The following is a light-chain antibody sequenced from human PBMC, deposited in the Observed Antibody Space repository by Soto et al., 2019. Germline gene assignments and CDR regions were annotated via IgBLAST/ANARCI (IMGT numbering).Light chain of an antibody. V-gene: IGKV3-11*01. CDR2: DAS. CDR1: QSVGSY. J-gene: IGKJ3*01. CDR3: QQRSNWPPVFT. Sequence: EIVLTQSPATLSLSPGERATLSCRASQSVGSYSAWYQQKPGQAPRLLIYDASNRATGIPARFSGGGSGTDFTLTISSLEPEDLAVYYCQQRSNWPPVFTFGPGTKVDIK.